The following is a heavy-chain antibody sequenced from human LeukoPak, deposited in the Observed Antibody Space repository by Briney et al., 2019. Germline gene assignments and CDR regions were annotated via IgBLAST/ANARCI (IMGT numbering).Heavy chain of an antibody. CDR1: GFAFSSYS. D-gene: IGHD2-8*01. CDR3: ARVQAGKWDFDF. CDR2: ISSDSSII. V-gene: IGHV3-48*01. J-gene: IGHJ4*02. Sequence: AGGSLRLSCTASGFAFSSYSMNWVRPAPGKGLEWVSYISSDSSIINYADSVKGRFTISRDNAKNSLYLQMNSLRAEDTYVYFCARVQAGKWDFDFWGQGTLVTVSS.